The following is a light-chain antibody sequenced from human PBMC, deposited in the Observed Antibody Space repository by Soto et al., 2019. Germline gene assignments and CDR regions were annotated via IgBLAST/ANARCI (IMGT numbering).Light chain of an antibody. Sequence: DIQMTQSPSTLSASVGDRVTITCRASQSISDWLAWYQQLPGKAPKLLIYKASTLQSGVPSRFSGSGSGTEFTLTITSLQPDDFATYYCQQYNRFPRTFGQGTKVDI. CDR1: QSISDW. J-gene: IGKJ1*01. V-gene: IGKV1-5*03. CDR3: QQYNRFPRT. CDR2: KAS.